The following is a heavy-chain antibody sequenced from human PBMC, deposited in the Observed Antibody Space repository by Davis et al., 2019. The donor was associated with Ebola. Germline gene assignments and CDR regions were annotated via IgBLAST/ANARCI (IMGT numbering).Heavy chain of an antibody. CDR3: ARDLAQLVDFYYYGMDV. CDR2: ISYDGSNK. J-gene: IGHJ6*02. CDR1: GFTFSSYA. D-gene: IGHD6-6*01. Sequence: GESLKISCVVSGFTFSSYAMYWVRQAPGKGLEWVAVISYDGSNKYYADSVKGRFTISRDNSKNTLYLQMNSLRAEDTAVYYCARDLAQLVDFYYYGMDVWGQGTTVTVSS. V-gene: IGHV3-30-3*01.